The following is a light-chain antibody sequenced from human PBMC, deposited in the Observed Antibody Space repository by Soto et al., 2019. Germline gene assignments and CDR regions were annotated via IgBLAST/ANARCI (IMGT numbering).Light chain of an antibody. V-gene: IGKV1-5*02. CDR1: RSVDKW. J-gene: IGKJ1*01. CDR2: EAS. CDR3: QQYYSFWT. Sequence: DIQMTQSPSTLSASLGDRVTIICRASRSVDKWLAWYQQKSGKAPKLRIYEASHLQSGVPSRFGGSGSGTEFTLTINNLQPEDVATYYCQQYYSFWTFGQGTTVEV.